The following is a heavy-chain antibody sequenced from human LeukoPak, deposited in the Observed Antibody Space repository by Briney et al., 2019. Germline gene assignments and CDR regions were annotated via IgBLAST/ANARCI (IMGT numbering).Heavy chain of an antibody. J-gene: IGHJ4*02. D-gene: IGHD6-13*01. CDR2: IYSGGST. Sequence: GRSLRLSCAASGFTVSSNYMSWVRQAPGKGLEWVSVIYSGGSTYYADSVKGRFTISRDNSKNSLYLQMNSLGAEDTALYYCARAASTGTVDYWGQGTLVTVSS. CDR3: ARAASTGTVDY. CDR1: GFTVSSNY. V-gene: IGHV3-53*01.